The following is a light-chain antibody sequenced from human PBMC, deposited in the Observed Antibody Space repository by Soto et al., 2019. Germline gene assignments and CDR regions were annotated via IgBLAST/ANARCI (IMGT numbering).Light chain of an antibody. Sequence: DIQITQSPSSLSASVGDRVTITCQASQNIDNYLNWYQQKPGKAPNLLIYDASSLKTGVPSRFSGSGSGTDFTFTINSLQPEDFATYYCQHYDHVQVTFGQGTRLEI. J-gene: IGKJ5*01. CDR3: QHYDHVQVT. CDR2: DAS. CDR1: QNIDNY. V-gene: IGKV1-33*01.